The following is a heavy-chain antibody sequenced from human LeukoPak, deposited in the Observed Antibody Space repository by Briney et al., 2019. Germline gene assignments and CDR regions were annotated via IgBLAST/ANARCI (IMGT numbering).Heavy chain of an antibody. J-gene: IGHJ4*02. CDR3: AKTQWKVGATDYFDY. CDR2: INGNGGQR. D-gene: IGHD1-26*01. Sequence: PGGSLRLSCAASGFAFKNYAMTWVPQAPGKGLEWVSNINGNGGQRHYADPVKGRFTISRDNSKNTVFLQMDSLRAEDTAVYYCAKTQWKVGATDYFDYWGQGILVTVSS. V-gene: IGHV3-23*01. CDR1: GFAFKNYA.